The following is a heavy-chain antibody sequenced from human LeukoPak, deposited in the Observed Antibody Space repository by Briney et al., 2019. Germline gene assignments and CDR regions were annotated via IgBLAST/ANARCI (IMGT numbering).Heavy chain of an antibody. J-gene: IGHJ4*02. CDR2: ISSSSSYT. CDR1: GFTFSDYY. D-gene: IGHD4-17*01. V-gene: IGHV3-11*06. CDR3: ARDGDYFDY. Sequence: KPGGSLRLSCAASGFTFSDYYMSWIRQAPGKGLEWVSYISSSSSYTNYADSVKGRFTISRDNAKNSLYLQMNRLRAEDTAVYYCARDGDYFDYWGQGTLVTVSS.